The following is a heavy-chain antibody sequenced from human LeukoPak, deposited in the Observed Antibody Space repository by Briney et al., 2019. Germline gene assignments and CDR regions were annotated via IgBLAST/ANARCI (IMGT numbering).Heavy chain of an antibody. CDR1: GGSISSYY. J-gene: IGHJ4*02. Sequence: SETLSLTCTVSGGSISSYYWSWIRQPPGKGLEWIGYIYYSGSTNYNPSLKSRVTISVDTSKNQFSLKLSSVTAADTAVYYYARAPKYYGSGPEYYFDYWGQGTLVTVSS. CDR2: IYYSGST. CDR3: ARAPKYYGSGPEYYFDY. V-gene: IGHV4-59*01. D-gene: IGHD3-10*01.